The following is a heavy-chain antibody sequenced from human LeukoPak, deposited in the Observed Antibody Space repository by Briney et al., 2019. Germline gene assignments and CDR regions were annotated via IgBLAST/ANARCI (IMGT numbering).Heavy chain of an antibody. J-gene: IGHJ6*03. Sequence: ASVKVSCKVSGYTLTELSMHWVRQAPGKGLEWMGGFDPEDGETIYAQKFQGRVTMTEDTSTDTAYMELSSLRSEDTAVYYCARAFEYSSPPDYYYYMDVWGKGTTVTVSS. CDR3: ARAFEYSSPPDYYYYMDV. D-gene: IGHD6-6*01. CDR2: FDPEDGET. V-gene: IGHV1-24*01. CDR1: GYTLTELS.